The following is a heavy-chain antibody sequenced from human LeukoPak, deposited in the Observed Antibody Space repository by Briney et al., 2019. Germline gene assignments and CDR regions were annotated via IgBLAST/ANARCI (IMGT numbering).Heavy chain of an antibody. J-gene: IGHJ4*02. V-gene: IGHV1-2*02. CDR2: INPNSGGT. CDR3: ARSGTFADFWSGYPDY. D-gene: IGHD3-3*01. CDR1: GYTFTGYY. Sequence: ASVKVSCKASGYTFTGYYMHWVRQAPGQGLEWMGWINPNSGGTNYAQKFQGRVTMTRGTSISTAYMELSRLRSDDTAVYYCARSGTFADFWSGYPDYWGQGTLVTVSS.